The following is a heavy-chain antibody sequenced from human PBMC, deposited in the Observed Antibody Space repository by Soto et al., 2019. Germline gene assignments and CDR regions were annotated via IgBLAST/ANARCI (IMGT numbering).Heavy chain of an antibody. V-gene: IGHV4-30-2*01. J-gene: IGHJ5*02. CDR1: GGSSSSGDYS. CDR3: ARSDIVATRHGSNNWFDP. D-gene: IGHD5-12*01. Sequence: SETLSVTCAVSGGSSSSGDYSWIWIRQPPGKVLEWIGYIYHSGSTYYNPSLKSRVTISVDRSKNQFSLKLSSVTAADTAVYYCARSDIVATRHGSNNWFDPWGQVTLVTVSS. CDR2: IYHSGST.